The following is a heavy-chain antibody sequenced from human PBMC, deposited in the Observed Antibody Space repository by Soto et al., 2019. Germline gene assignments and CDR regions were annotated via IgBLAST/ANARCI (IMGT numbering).Heavy chain of an antibody. CDR2: ISYDGSNK. CDR3: AKGRTGSCYSTSAY. D-gene: IGHD2-15*01. V-gene: IGHV3-30*18. Sequence: QVQLVESGGGVVQPGRSLRLSCVASGFTFSSYGMHWVRQAPGKGLEWVAVISYDGSNKYYADSVKGRFTISRDNSKNTLYLQMDSLRAEDTAMYYCAKGRTGSCYSTSAYWSQGTLVIVSS. CDR1: GFTFSSYG. J-gene: IGHJ4*02.